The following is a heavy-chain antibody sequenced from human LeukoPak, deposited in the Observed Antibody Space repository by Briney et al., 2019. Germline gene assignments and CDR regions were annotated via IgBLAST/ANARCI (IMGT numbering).Heavy chain of an antibody. D-gene: IGHD6-6*01. CDR3: ARVMVYSSSSHFDY. Sequence: SETLSLTCTVSGGSISSSSYYWGWIRQPPGKGLEWIGSIYYSGSTYYNPSLKSRVTISVDTSKTQFSLKLSSVTAADTAVYYCARVMVYSSSSHFDYWGQGTLVTVSS. CDR2: IYYSGST. CDR1: GGSISSSSYY. V-gene: IGHV4-39*07. J-gene: IGHJ4*02.